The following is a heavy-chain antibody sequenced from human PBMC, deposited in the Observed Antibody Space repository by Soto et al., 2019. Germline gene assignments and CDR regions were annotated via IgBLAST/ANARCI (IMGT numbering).Heavy chain of an antibody. CDR1: GGSISSSSYY. D-gene: IGHD3-22*01. V-gene: IGHV4-39*01. CDR2: IYYSGGT. Sequence: PSETLSLTCTVSGGSISSSSYYWGWIRQPPGKGLEWIGSIYYSGGTYYNPSLKSRVTISVDTSKNQFSLKLSSVTAADTAVYYCARQGYYYDSSGYPFQGGYWGQGTLVTVS. CDR3: ARQGYYYDSSGYPFQGGY. J-gene: IGHJ4*02.